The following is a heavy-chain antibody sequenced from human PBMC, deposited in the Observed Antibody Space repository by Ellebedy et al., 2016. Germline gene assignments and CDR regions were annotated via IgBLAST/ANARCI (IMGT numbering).Heavy chain of an antibody. CDR3: AKGGWDIAARHWYFDL. V-gene: IGHV3-30*18. Sequence: GGSLRLXXTPFGFSFSTYGINWVRQAPGKGLQWVALISHDGGAKYYADSVKGRFAISRDNSRNTLYLQMNSLRAEDTAVYYCAKGGWDIAARHWYFDLWGRGTLVTVSS. D-gene: IGHD6-6*01. J-gene: IGHJ2*01. CDR2: ISHDGGAK. CDR1: GFSFSTYG.